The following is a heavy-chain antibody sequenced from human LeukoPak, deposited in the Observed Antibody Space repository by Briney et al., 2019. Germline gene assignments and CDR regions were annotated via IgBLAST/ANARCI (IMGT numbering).Heavy chain of an antibody. J-gene: IGHJ4*02. D-gene: IGHD3-10*01. Sequence: GGSLRLSCAASGFTFDDYGMSWVRQAPGKGLEWVCGINWNGGSTGYADSVKGRFTISRDNAKNSLYLQMNSLRAEDTALYYCARVRVSVYYGSGSYPYYFDYWGQGTLVTVSS. CDR1: GFTFDDYG. CDR3: ARVRVSVYYGSGSYPYYFDY. CDR2: INWNGGST. V-gene: IGHV3-20*04.